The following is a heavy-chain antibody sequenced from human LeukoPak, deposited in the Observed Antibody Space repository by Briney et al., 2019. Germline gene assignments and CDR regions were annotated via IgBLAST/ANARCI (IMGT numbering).Heavy chain of an antibody. CDR1: GGSISSYH. D-gene: IGHD3-3*01. CDR2: IYYTGST. Sequence: SETLSLTCTVSGGSISSYHWSWIPQPPGRGLQWIGHIYYTGSTNYNPSLKSRLTISLDTSKNQFSPKLSSVTAADTAVYYCTRSLGVVIHGGMDVWGQGTTVTVSS. CDR3: TRSLGVVIHGGMDV. V-gene: IGHV4-59*01. J-gene: IGHJ6*02.